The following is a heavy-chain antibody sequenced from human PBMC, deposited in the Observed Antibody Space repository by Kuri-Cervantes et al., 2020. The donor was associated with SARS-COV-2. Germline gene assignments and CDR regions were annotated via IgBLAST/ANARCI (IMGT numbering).Heavy chain of an antibody. CDR1: GSTFSSYS. CDR3: ARVKMTIVTNYYYMDV. D-gene: IGHD4-11*01. Sequence: GGSLRLSCGGTGSTFSSYSMNWVRQAPGKGLEWVSYISSRSRTIYYADSVRGRFTISRDNAKNSLYLQMNSLRAEDTAVYYCARVKMTIVTNYYYMDVWGKGTTVTVSS. CDR2: ISSRSRTI. J-gene: IGHJ6*03. V-gene: IGHV3-48*01.